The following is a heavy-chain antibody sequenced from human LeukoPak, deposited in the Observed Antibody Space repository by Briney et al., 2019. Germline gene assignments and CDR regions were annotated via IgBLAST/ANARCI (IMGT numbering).Heavy chain of an antibody. CDR3: ARDGGSSYGDYYYYYYMDV. V-gene: IGHV3-21*01. CDR2: ISSSSSYI. Sequence: GGSLRLSCAASGFTFSSYSMNWVRQAPGKGLEWVSSISSSSSYIYYADSVKGRFTISRDNAKNSLYLQMNSLRAEDTAVYYCARDGGSSYGDYYYYYYMDVWGKGTTVTISS. D-gene: IGHD4-17*01. J-gene: IGHJ6*03. CDR1: GFTFSSYS.